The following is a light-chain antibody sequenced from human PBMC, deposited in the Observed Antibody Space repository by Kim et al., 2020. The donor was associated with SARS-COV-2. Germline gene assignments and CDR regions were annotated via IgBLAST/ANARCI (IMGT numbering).Light chain of an antibody. CDR1: SSVVVGYSY. Sequence: QSITISFPGPSSVVVGYSYVSWIQHPPGKAPKVIIYDVSKRPSGVSHRFSASKSGNTASLTISGLQAEDEADYYCSSHTSSDTWVFGGGTKLTVL. CDR3: SSHTSSDTWV. V-gene: IGLV2-14*03. CDR2: DVS. J-gene: IGLJ3*02.